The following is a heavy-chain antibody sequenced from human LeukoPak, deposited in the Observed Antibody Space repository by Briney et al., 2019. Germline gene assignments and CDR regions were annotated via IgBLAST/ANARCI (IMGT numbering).Heavy chain of an antibody. V-gene: IGHV3-23*01. CDR1: GFTFSSYA. J-gene: IGHJ4*02. CDR3: AKDRRQQLVRGLDY. Sequence: GGSLRLSCADSGFTFSSYAMRWVRQAPGKGLEWVSAISGSGGSTYYADPVKGRFTISRDNSKNTLYLQMNSLRAEDTAVYYCAKDRRQQLVRGLDYWGQGTLVTVSS. D-gene: IGHD6-13*01. CDR2: ISGSGGST.